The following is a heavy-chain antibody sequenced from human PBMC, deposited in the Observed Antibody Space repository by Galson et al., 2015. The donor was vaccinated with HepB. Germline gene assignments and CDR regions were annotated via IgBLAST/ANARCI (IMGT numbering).Heavy chain of an antibody. D-gene: IGHD2-21*02. CDR2: IIPIFGTA. CDR1: GGTFSSYA. J-gene: IGHJ4*02. Sequence: SVKVSCKASGGTFSSYAISWVRQAPGQGLEWMGGIIPIFGTANYAQKFQGRVTITADKSTSTAYMELSSLRSEDTAVYYCARGPFIVVVTEYYFDYWGQGTLVTASS. V-gene: IGHV1-69*06. CDR3: ARGPFIVVVTEYYFDY.